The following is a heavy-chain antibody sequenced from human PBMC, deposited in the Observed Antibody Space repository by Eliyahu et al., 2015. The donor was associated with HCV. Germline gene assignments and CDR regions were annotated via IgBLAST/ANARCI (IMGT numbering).Heavy chain of an antibody. CDR3: ARGYTGSCIDK. V-gene: IGHV3-30*04. D-gene: IGHD1-26*01. Sequence: QVQLVESGGGVVQPGGSLRLSCAASGFTFSNHPMHWLRQAPGEGLEGVALISYDENNEYYLDSVKGRFTISRDNLKNMVYLQMNSLRAEDTAIYYCARGYTGSCIDKWGQGTLVTVSS. CDR2: ISYDENNE. J-gene: IGHJ4*02. CDR1: GFTFSNHP.